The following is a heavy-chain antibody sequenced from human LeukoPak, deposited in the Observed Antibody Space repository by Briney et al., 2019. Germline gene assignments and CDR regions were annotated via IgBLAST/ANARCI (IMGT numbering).Heavy chain of an antibody. V-gene: IGHV4-4*07. CDR3: ARSDYVWGSYRGYFDY. CDR2: IYISGST. CDR1: GGSISSYY. J-gene: IGHJ4*02. D-gene: IGHD3-16*02. Sequence: SETLSLTRTVSGGSISSYYWSWIRQPAGKGLEWIGRIYISGSTNYNPSLKSRVTMSVDTSKNQFSLKLNSVTAADTAVYYCARSDYVWGSYRGYFDYWGQGTLVTVSS.